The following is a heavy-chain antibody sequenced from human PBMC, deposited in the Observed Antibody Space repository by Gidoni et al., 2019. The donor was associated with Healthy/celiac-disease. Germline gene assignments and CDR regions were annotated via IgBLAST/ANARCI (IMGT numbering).Heavy chain of an antibody. J-gene: IGHJ6*02. Sequence: QVQLQQSGAGLLKPSETLSLTCAVHGWSFSGYYWSWIRQPPVKGLEWIGEINHSGSTNYNPSLKSRVTISVDTSKNQFSLKLSSVTAADTAVYYCARERVAAAGRYYYYYGMDVWGQGTTVTVSS. CDR1: GWSFSGYY. D-gene: IGHD6-13*01. CDR2: INHSGST. CDR3: ARERVAAAGRYYYYYGMDV. V-gene: IGHV4-34*01.